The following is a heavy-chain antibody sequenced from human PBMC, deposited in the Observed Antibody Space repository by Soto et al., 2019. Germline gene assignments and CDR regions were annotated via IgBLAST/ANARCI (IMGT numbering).Heavy chain of an antibody. CDR3: ERHV. J-gene: IGHJ4*02. V-gene: IGHV3-23*01. CDR1: GFTFSLYP. Sequence: EVKVLESGGGLVQPGGSLRLSCATSGFTFSLYPMNWVRQAPGKGLEWVSGISPGGDSTYYADYVKGRFTIFRDNSINSVYLLMNSLRVEGTAVYYCERHVWGQGTLVTVSS. CDR2: ISPGGDST.